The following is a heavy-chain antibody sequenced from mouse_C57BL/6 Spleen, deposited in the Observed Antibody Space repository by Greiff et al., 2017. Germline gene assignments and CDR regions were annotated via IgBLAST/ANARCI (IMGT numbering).Heavy chain of an antibody. CDR2: ISSGGSYT. CDR1: GFTFSSYG. V-gene: IGHV5-6*01. D-gene: IGHD2-5*01. CDR3: ARGDSNYPFAY. J-gene: IGHJ3*01. Sequence: DVHLVESGGDLVKPGGSLKLSCAASGFTFSSYGMSWVRQTPDKRLEWVATISSGGSYTYYPDSVKGRFTISRDNAKNTLYLQMSSLKSEDTAMYYCARGDSNYPFAYWGQGTLVTVSA.